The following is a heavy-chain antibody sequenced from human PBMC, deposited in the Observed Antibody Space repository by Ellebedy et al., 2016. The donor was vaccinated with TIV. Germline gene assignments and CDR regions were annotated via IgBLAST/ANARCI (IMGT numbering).Heavy chain of an antibody. V-gene: IGHV3-23*01. Sequence: GESLKIPCAASGVPFSTYAMNWGRQAPGTGLEWVSAISGSGGNTYYADSVKGRFTISRDNSKNTLYLQMNSLRAEDTAVYYCAKYRGESAYYHGLDVWGQGTTVTVSS. CDR3: AKYRGESAYYHGLDV. CDR2: ISGSGGNT. CDR1: GVPFSTYA. D-gene: IGHD3-10*01. J-gene: IGHJ6*02.